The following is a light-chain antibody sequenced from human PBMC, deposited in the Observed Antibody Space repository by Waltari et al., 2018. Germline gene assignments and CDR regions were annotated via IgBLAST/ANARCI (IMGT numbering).Light chain of an antibody. V-gene: IGLV2-14*01. Sequence: QSALTQPASVSGSPGQSITISCTRSSRDLGGYSFVSWYQQHPGKAPKLMIYDVSHRPSGVSNRFSVSKSGNTASLTISGLQPEDEADYYCSSYTSIIPPFLFGTGTKVTVL. CDR1: SRDLGGYSF. CDR3: SSYTSIIPPFL. CDR2: DVS. J-gene: IGLJ1*01.